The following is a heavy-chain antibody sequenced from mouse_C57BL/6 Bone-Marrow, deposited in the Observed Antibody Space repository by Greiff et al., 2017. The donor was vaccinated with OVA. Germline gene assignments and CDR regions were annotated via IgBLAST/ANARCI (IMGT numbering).Heavy chain of an antibody. CDR2: IHPNSGST. J-gene: IGHJ4*01. Sequence: VQLQQPGAELVKPGASVKLSCKASGYTFTSYWMRWVKQRPGQGLEWIGMIHPNSGSTNYNEKFKSKATLTVDKSSSTAYMQLSSLTSEDSAVYYCAPTGLYYAMDYWGQGTSVTVSS. CDR3: APTGLYYAMDY. V-gene: IGHV1-64*01. CDR1: GYTFTSYW. D-gene: IGHD4-1*02.